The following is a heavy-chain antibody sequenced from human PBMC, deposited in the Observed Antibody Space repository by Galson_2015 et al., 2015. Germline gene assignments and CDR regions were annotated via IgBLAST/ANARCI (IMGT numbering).Heavy chain of an antibody. Sequence: SLRLSCAASGFTFSSYGMHWVRQAPGKGLEWVAVISYDGSNKYYADSVKGRFTISRDNSKNTLYLQMNSLRAEDTAVYYCAKELYDFWSGYHPDYYYYGMDVWGQGTTVTVSS. D-gene: IGHD3-3*01. CDR3: AKELYDFWSGYHPDYYYYGMDV. CDR2: ISYDGSNK. CDR1: GFTFSSYG. V-gene: IGHV3-30*18. J-gene: IGHJ6*02.